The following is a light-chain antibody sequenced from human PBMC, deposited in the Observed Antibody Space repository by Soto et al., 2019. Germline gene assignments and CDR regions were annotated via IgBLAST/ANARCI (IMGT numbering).Light chain of an antibody. J-gene: IGKJ4*01. Sequence: DLVMTQSPLSLPVTPGEPASISCRSSQSLLHSNGYKYLDWYVQKPGQSPQLLIYLGSNRASGVPDRFSVSGSGTDFTLKISREEAEDVGIYYCMQSLQPPLTFVGGTKVEIK. V-gene: IGKV2-28*01. CDR3: MQSLQPPLT. CDR1: QSLLHSNGYKY. CDR2: LGS.